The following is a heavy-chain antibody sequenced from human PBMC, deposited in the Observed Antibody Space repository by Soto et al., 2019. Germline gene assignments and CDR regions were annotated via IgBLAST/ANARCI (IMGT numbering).Heavy chain of an antibody. CDR1: GYSFTSYW. CDR3: ERSYQRDVVVQGGKDV. J-gene: IGHJ6*02. CDR2: IYPGDSDT. V-gene: IGHV5-51*01. Sequence: PGESLKISCKGSGYSFTSYWIGWVRQMPGKGLEWMGIIYPGDSDTRYSPSCQGQVTISADKSISTAYLQWSSLKASDTAMYYCERSYQRDVVVQGGKDVWSQGTTVTVS. D-gene: IGHD2-2*01.